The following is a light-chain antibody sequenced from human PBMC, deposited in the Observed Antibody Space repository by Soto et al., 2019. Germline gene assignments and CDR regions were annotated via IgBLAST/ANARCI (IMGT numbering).Light chain of an antibody. CDR3: QQFNNWPHT. Sequence: EIVLTQSPATLSVSPGERATLSCRASQSVNQKLDWYQQKPGQAPRLLIYVASYRATGIPARFSGSGSGTEYTLTISNLQAEDFAVYYCQQFNNWPHTFGQGTRLEIK. V-gene: IGKV3-15*01. J-gene: IGKJ2*01. CDR2: VAS. CDR1: QSVNQK.